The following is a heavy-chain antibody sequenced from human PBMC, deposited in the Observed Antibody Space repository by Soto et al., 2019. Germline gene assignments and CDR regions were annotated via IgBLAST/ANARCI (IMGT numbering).Heavy chain of an antibody. CDR2: INHSGST. CDR3: ARSYYYGSGSYYSHSPRRYFDY. D-gene: IGHD3-10*01. V-gene: IGHV4-34*01. J-gene: IGHJ4*02. CDR1: GGSFSGYY. Sequence: SETLSLTCAVYGGSFSGYYWSWIRQPPGKGLEWIGEINHSGSTNYNPSLKSRVTISVDTSKNQFSLKLSSVTAADTAVYYCARSYYYGSGSYYSHSPRRYFDYWGQGTLVTVSS.